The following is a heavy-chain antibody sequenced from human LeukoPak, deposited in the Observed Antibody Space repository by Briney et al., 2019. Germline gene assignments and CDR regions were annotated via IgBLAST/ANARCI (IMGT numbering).Heavy chain of an antibody. V-gene: IGHV3-33*01. CDR2: IWYDGSNK. CDR1: GFTFSSYG. J-gene: IGHJ6*02. Sequence: PGRSLRLSCAASGFTFSSYGMHWVRQAPGKGLEWVAVIWYDGSNKYYADSVKGRFTISRDNSKNTLHLQMNSLRAEDTAVYYCARDHCDSSGYYCGDYYYGMDVWGQGTTVTVSS. D-gene: IGHD3-22*01. CDR3: ARDHCDSSGYYCGDYYYGMDV.